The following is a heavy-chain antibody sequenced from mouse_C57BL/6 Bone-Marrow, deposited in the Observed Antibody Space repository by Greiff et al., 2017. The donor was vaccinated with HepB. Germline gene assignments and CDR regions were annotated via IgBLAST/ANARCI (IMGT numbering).Heavy chain of an antibody. CDR3: ARNYYGSRDAMDY. D-gene: IGHD1-1*01. V-gene: IGHV2-2*01. CDR2: IWSGGST. J-gene: IGHJ4*01. Sequence: VQLQQSGPGLVQPSQSLSITCTVSGFSLTSYGVHWVRQSPGKGLEWLGVIWSGGSTDYNAAFISRLSISKDNSKSQVFFKMNSLQADDTAIYYCARNYYGSRDAMDYWGQGTSVTVSS. CDR1: GFSLTSYG.